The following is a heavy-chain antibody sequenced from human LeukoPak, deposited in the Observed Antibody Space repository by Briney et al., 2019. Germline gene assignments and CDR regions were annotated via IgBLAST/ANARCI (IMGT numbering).Heavy chain of an antibody. V-gene: IGHV3-7*03. Sequence: GGSLRLSCAASGFTFSSYWMSWVRQAPGKGLEWVANIKQDGSEKYYVDSLKGRFTISRDNAKNSLYLQMNSLRAEDTAVYHCASGYSYGYNYWGQGTLVTVSS. D-gene: IGHD5-18*01. J-gene: IGHJ4*02. CDR1: GFTFSSYW. CDR2: IKQDGSEK. CDR3: ASGYSYGYNY.